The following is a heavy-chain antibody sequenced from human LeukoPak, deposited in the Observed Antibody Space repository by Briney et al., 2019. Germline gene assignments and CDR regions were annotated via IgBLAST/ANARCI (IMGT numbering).Heavy chain of an antibody. V-gene: IGHV4-34*01. J-gene: IGHJ3*02. D-gene: IGHD3-3*01. CDR1: GGSFSGYY. Sequence: SETLSLTCAVYGGSFSGYYWSWIRQPPGKGLEWIGEINHSGSTNYNPSLKSRVTISVDTSKNQFSLKLSSVTAADTAVYYCARGIHYYDFWSDYYPRRDDAFDIWGQGTMVTVSS. CDR3: ARGIHYYDFWSDYYPRRDDAFDI. CDR2: INHSGST.